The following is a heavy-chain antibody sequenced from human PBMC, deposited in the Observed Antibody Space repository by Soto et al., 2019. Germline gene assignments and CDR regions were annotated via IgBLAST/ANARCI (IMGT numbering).Heavy chain of an antibody. D-gene: IGHD4-17*01. CDR3: ATYGGNSAGYYYHGVDV. CDR2: ISSSGSTT. CDR1: GFTFSDYY. Sequence: PGGSLRLSCAASGFTFSDYYMTWMRRAPGKGLEWVSYISSSGSTTSYADSVKGRFTISRDNAKNSLYLQMSTLRAEDTAVYYCATYGGNSAGYYYHGVDVWGQGTTVTVSS. V-gene: IGHV3-11*01. J-gene: IGHJ6*02.